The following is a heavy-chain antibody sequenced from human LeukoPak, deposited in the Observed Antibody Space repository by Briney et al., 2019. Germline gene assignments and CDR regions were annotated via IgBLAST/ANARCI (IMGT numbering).Heavy chain of an antibody. CDR3: ARGCESHIHLSWFDP. CDR1: GFTFSSHL. V-gene: IGHV3-74*01. Sequence: PGGSLRLSCAASGFTFSSHLMHWVRQAPGKGLVWVSRISSDGTYTNYADSVRGRFTISRDNAKNTLYLQMNSLRAEDTAVYYCARGCESHIHLSWFDPWGQGTLVTVSS. J-gene: IGHJ5*02. D-gene: IGHD4/OR15-4a*01. CDR2: ISSDGTYT.